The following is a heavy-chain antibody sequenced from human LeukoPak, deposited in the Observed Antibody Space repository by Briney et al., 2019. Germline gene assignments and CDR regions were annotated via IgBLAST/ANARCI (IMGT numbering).Heavy chain of an antibody. J-gene: IGHJ4*02. CDR1: GGSFSGYY. CDR2: INHSGST. V-gene: IGHV4-34*01. Sequence: SETLSLTCAVYGGSFSGYYWSWIRQPPGKGLEWIGEINHSGSTNYNPSLKSRVTISVDTSKNQFSLKLSSVTAADTAVYYCARDPPGSPRHRFDYWGQGTLVTFSS. D-gene: IGHD6-13*01. CDR3: ARDPPGSPRHRFDY.